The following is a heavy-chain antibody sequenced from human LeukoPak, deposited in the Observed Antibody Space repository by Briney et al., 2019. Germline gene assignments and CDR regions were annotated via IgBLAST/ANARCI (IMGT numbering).Heavy chain of an antibody. CDR3: ARVYSSSSYFDY. J-gene: IGHJ4*02. CDR1: GFTFSSYA. V-gene: IGHV3-30-3*01. D-gene: IGHD6-6*01. Sequence: GGSLRLSCAASGFTFSSYAMHWVRQAPGKGLEWVALVSYDGSDKYYADSVKGRFTISRDNSKNTLYLQMNSLRAEDTAVYYCARVYSSSSYFDYWGQGTLVTVSS. CDR2: VSYDGSDK.